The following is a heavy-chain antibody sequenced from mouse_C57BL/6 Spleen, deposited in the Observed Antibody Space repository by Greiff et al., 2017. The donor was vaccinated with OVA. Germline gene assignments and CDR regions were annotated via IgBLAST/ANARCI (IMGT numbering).Heavy chain of an antibody. V-gene: IGHV1-19*01. CDR1: GYTFTDYY. Sequence: VQLQQSGPVLVKPGASVKMSCKASGYTFTDYYMNWVKQSHGKSLEWIGVINPYNGGTSYNQKFKGKATLTVDKSSSTAYMELNSLTSEDSAVYYCARTLTGTRYFDVWGTGTTVTVSS. D-gene: IGHD4-1*01. CDR2: INPYNGGT. CDR3: ARTLTGTRYFDV. J-gene: IGHJ1*03.